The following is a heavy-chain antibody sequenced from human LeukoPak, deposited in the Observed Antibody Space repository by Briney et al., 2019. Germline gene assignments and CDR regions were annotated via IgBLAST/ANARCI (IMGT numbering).Heavy chain of an antibody. Sequence: PGGSLRLSCAASGFTFSSYGMHWVRQAPGKGLEWVAFIRYDGSNKYYADSVKGRFTISRDNSKNTLYLQMNSLRAEDTAVYYCAKILASIATTQNDYWGQGTLVTVSS. J-gene: IGHJ4*02. CDR1: GFTFSSYG. CDR3: AKILASIATTQNDY. D-gene: IGHD6-6*01. V-gene: IGHV3-30*02. CDR2: IRYDGSNK.